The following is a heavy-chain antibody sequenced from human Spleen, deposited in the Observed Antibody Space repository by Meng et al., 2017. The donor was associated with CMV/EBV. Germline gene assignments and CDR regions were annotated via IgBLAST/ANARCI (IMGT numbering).Heavy chain of an antibody. J-gene: IGHJ4*02. CDR3: ARDDSGGD. Sequence: GGSLRLSCAASGLTFSRYWMSWVRQAPGKGLEWVANIKEDGSEKYYVDSVKGRFTISRDNAKNSLYLQMNSLRAEDTAVYYCARDDSGGDWGQGTLVTVSS. V-gene: IGHV3-7*01. CDR1: GLTFSRYW. CDR2: IKEDGSEK. D-gene: IGHD1-26*01.